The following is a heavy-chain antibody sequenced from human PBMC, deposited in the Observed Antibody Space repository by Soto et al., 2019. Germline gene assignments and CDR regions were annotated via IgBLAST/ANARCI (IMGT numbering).Heavy chain of an antibody. V-gene: IGHV1-18*01. CDR1: GGTFSSYS. CDR2: ISTSSGNT. J-gene: IGHJ5*02. Sequence: QVQLVQSGAEVKKPGASVKVSCKAFGGTFSSYSFTWVRQAPGQGLAWLGWISTSSGNTNYALKVQDRLTMTTDPSTTTTYMELRSLRSDDTAVYYCARALYNWNYGWFDPWGQGTLVTVSS. D-gene: IGHD1-7*01. CDR3: ARALYNWNYGWFDP.